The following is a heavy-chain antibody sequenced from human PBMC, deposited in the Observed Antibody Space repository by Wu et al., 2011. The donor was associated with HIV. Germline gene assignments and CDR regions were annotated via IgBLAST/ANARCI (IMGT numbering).Heavy chain of an antibody. CDR2: MVPMFGRQ. J-gene: IGHJ4*02. V-gene: IGHV1-69*14. CDR1: GGTFSGHS. CDR3: AMGPQPTSSWYLNAFDY. D-gene: IGHD6-13*01. Sequence: QVQLVQSGAEVKKPGSSVKVSCKASGGTFSGHSLSWVRQAPGQGLEWMGGMVPMFGRQDHAQKFRGRVKITVDKSQTTAYMELSSLRSDDTAVYYCAMGPQPTSSWYLNAFDYWGQGTLVTVSS.